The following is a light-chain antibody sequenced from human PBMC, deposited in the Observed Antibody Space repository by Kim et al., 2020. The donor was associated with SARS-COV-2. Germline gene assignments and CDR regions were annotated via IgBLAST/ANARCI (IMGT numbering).Light chain of an antibody. CDR3: QQYGSSTWT. J-gene: IGKJ1*01. CDR2: GAS. Sequence: SPGERATLSCRASQSVSSSYLAWYQQKPGQAPRLLIYGASSRATDIPDRFSGSGSGTDFTLTISRLEPEDFAVYYCQQYGSSTWTFGQGTKVEIK. CDR1: QSVSSSY. V-gene: IGKV3-20*01.